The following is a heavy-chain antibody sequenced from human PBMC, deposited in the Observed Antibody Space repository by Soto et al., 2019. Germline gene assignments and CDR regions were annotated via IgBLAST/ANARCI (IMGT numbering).Heavy chain of an antibody. D-gene: IGHD4-17*01. Sequence: EVELLDSGGGLVQPGGSLRLSCAASGFTFSTYAMSWVRQAPGKGPEWVSGISGSGSTTSYADSVKGRFSISRDNSKNILYLQMNSLRAEDTDIYYCAKSLYGGCDYWGQGTLVTVSS. CDR3: AKSLYGGCDY. CDR1: GFTFSTYA. J-gene: IGHJ4*02. V-gene: IGHV3-23*01. CDR2: ISGSGSTT.